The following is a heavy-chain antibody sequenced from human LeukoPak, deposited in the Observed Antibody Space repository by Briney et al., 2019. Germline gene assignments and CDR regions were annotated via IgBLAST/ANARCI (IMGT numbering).Heavy chain of an antibody. D-gene: IGHD3-3*01. Sequence: GGSLGLSCAASGFTFSSYAMSWVRQAPGKGLEWVSAISGSGGSTYYADSVKGRFTISRDNSKNTLYLQMNSLRAEDTAVYYCAKSATIFGVVTLDYWGQGTLVTVSS. CDR1: GFTFSSYA. CDR3: AKSATIFGVVTLDY. V-gene: IGHV3-23*01. J-gene: IGHJ4*02. CDR2: ISGSGGST.